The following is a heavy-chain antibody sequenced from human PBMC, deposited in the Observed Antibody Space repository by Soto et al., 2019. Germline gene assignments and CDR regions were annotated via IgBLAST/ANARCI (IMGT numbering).Heavy chain of an antibody. CDR2: IIPIFGTA. Sequence: SVKVSCKASGCTFSSYAISWVRQAPGQGLEWMGGIIPIFGTANYAQKFQGRVTITADESTSTAYMEMSRLRSEDTAVYYCARGDRLIRFGGHNWFHPWGQGTLCTV. CDR3: ARGDRLIRFGGHNWFHP. D-gene: IGHD3-16*01. J-gene: IGHJ5*02. CDR1: GCTFSSYA. V-gene: IGHV1-69*13.